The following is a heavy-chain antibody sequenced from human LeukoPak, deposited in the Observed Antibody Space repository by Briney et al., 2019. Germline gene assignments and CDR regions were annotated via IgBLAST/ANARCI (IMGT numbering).Heavy chain of an antibody. J-gene: IGHJ4*02. V-gene: IGHV3-49*04. CDR2: IRNKAYGGTT. CDR3: TRGRDYDILTGYPTPSY. Sequence: GRSLRLSCTASGFTFGDYAMSWVRQAPGKGLEWVGFIRNKAYGGTTEYAASVKGRFTISRDDSKSIAYLQMNSLKTEDTAVYYCTRGRDYDILTGYPTPSYWGQGTLVTASS. D-gene: IGHD3-9*01. CDR1: GFTFGDYA.